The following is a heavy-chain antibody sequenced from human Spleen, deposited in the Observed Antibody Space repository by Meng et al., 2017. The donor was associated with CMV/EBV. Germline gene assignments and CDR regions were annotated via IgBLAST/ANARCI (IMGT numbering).Heavy chain of an antibody. CDR1: GFTVSSNY. J-gene: IGHJ5*02. D-gene: IGHD6-13*01. CDR3: ARGRVAIAAAARPNNWFDP. Sequence: GESLKISCAASGFTVSSNYMSWVRQAPGKGLEWVSSISSSSSYIYYADSVKGRFTISRDNAKNSQYLQMNSLRAEDTAVYYCARGRVAIAAAARPNNWFDPWGQGTLVTVSS. CDR2: ISSSSSYI. V-gene: IGHV3-21*01.